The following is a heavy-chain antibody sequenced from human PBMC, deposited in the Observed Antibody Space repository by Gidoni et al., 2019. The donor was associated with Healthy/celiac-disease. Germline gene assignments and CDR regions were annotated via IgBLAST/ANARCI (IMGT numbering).Heavy chain of an antibody. J-gene: IGHJ4*02. Sequence: EVQLVQSGAAVKKPGESLKISCKGSGYSFTSYWIGWVRQLPGKGLEWHGIIYPGDSDTRYSPSFQGQVTISADKSISTAYLQWSSLKASDTAMYYWARSGAMVQGVIHYFDYWGQGTLVTVSS. V-gene: IGHV5-51*01. CDR3: ARSGAMVQGVIHYFDY. CDR2: IYPGDSDT. CDR1: GYSFTSYW. D-gene: IGHD3-10*01.